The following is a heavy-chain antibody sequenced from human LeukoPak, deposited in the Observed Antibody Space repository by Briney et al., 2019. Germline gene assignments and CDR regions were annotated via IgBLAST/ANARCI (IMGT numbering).Heavy chain of an antibody. V-gene: IGHV4-59*01. CDR2: IYYSGST. CDR1: GGSISSYY. D-gene: IGHD4-17*01. Sequence: SETLSLTCTVSGGSISSYYWSWIRQPPGKGLEWIGYIYYSGSTNYNPSLKSRVTISVDTSKNQFSLKLSSVTAADTAVYYCARDTKLDYGDYGGMGYYYGMDVWGQGTTVTVSS. CDR3: ARDTKLDYGDYGGMGYYYGMDV. J-gene: IGHJ6*02.